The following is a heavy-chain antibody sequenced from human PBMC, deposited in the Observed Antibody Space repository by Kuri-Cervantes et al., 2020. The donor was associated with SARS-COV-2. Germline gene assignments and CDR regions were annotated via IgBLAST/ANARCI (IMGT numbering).Heavy chain of an antibody. Sequence: ESLKISCAVYGGSFSGYYWSWIRQPPGKGLEWIGEINHSGSTNYNPSLKSRVTISVDTSKNQFSLRLSSVTDADTAVYYCAREPGVGGWFDPWGQGTLVTVSS. J-gene: IGHJ5*02. CDR1: GGSFSGYY. D-gene: IGHD3-16*01. CDR3: AREPGVGGWFDP. CDR2: INHSGST. V-gene: IGHV4-34*01.